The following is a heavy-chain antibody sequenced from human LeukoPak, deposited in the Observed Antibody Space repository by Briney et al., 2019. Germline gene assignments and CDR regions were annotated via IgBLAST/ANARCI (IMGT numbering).Heavy chain of an antibody. Sequence: SETLSLTCTVSGGSISSTTYFWGWIRQSPGKGLEWIGSIYYSGSTYYNPSLKSRVTISVDTSKNQFSLKLNSVTAADTAVYYCARDGGYYGSGIYPWGQGTLVTVPS. V-gene: IGHV4-39*07. CDR2: IYYSGST. D-gene: IGHD3-10*01. CDR1: GGSISSTTYF. CDR3: ARDGGYYGSGIYP. J-gene: IGHJ5*02.